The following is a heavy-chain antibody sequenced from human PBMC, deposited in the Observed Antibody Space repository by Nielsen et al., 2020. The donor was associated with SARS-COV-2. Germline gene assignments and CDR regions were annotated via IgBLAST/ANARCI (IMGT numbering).Heavy chain of an antibody. CDR2: INHSGTT. CDR1: GGSFSGYY. Sequence: GSLRLSCAVYGGSFSGYYWSWIRQPPGKGLEWIGEINHSGTTNYNPSLKSRVTISVDTSKNQFSLKLSSVTAADTAVYYCARRPTVYCYYYMDVWGKGTTVTVSS. J-gene: IGHJ6*03. D-gene: IGHD4-17*01. CDR3: ARRPTVYCYYYMDV. V-gene: IGHV4-34*01.